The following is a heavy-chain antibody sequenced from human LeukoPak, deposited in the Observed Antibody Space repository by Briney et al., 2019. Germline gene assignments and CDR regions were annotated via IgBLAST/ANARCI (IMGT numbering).Heavy chain of an antibody. CDR3: ARGYYDSSGYYEAFQH. CDR2: IYRSGST. J-gene: IGHJ1*01. CDR1: GDSISSGSYY. D-gene: IGHD3-22*01. Sequence: KPSETLSLTCTVSGDSISSGSYYWSWIRQPAGEGLEWIGHIYRSGSTNYNASLKSRVTISVDTSKNQFSLKLSSVTAADTAVYYCARGYYDSSGYYEAFQHGGQGTLVTVSS. V-gene: IGHV4-61*09.